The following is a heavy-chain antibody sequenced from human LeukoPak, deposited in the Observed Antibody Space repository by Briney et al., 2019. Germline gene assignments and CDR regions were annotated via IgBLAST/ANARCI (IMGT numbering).Heavy chain of an antibody. CDR3: ARYYSYDFWSGYLRYFDY. CDR1: GDSVSSNSAA. CDR2: TYYRSKWYN. J-gene: IGHJ4*02. V-gene: IGHV6-1*01. D-gene: IGHD3-3*01. Sequence: SQTLSLTCAISGDSVSSNSAAWNWIRRSPSRGLEWLGRTYYRSKWYNDYAVSVKSRITINPDTSKNQFSLQLNSVTPEDTAVYYCARYYSYDFWSGYLRYFDYWGQGTLVTASS.